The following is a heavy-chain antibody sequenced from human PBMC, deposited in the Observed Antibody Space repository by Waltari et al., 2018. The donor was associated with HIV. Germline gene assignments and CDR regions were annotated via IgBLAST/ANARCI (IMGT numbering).Heavy chain of an antibody. CDR1: EFTFSTYA. CDR3: ARGFDTNDGSPEY. J-gene: IGHJ4*02. D-gene: IGHD2-8*01. V-gene: IGHV3-23*01. Sequence: EVQLLESGGGLVQPGESLRLSCAGSEFTFSTYAMTWVRQAPGMGLEWVASISGSGGSTYYADSVKGRFTISRDNFKDSLSLNMNNLRAEDTAVYYCARGFDTNDGSPEYWGQGTLVTVSS. CDR2: ISGSGGST.